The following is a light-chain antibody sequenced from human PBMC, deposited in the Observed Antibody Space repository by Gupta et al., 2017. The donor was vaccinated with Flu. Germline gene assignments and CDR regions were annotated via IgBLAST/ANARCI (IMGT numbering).Light chain of an antibody. CDR1: QSISNW. J-gene: IGKJ2*01. CDR2: KTS. CDR3: QQYETYPYS. Sequence: PSTMSASVGDTGTSTCRASQSISNWLAWYQQKPGKAPKLVIYKTSEVKRGVPSRFSGSGFWTEFSLTISSLQPDDFATYHCQQYETYPYSFGQGTKLEIK. V-gene: IGKV1-5*03.